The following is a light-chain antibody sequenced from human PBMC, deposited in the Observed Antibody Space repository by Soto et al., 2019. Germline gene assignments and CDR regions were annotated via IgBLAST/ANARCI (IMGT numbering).Light chain of an antibody. CDR1: QSIYSY. J-gene: IGKJ2*01. CDR2: DSS. Sequence: EIVLTQSPATLSLSPGERATLSCRASQSIYSYLAWYQQKPGQAPRLLIYDSSIRAPGIPARFSASGSGPDFTLPISSLEPEDFAVYYCQQRSDWPRTFGRGTKLEIK. V-gene: IGKV3-11*01. CDR3: QQRSDWPRT.